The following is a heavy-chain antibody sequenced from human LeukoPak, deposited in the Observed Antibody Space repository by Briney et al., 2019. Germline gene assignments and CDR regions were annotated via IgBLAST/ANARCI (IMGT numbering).Heavy chain of an antibody. CDR2: INHSGST. J-gene: IGHJ4*02. CDR3: ARRFSGRSQNFDY. D-gene: IGHD1-26*01. CDR1: GGSFSGYY. V-gene: IGHV4-34*01. Sequence: SETLSLTCAVYGGSFSGYYWSWIRQPPGKGLEWIGEINHSGSTNYNPSLKSRVTISVDTSKNQFSLKLSSVTAADTAVYSCARRFSGRSQNFDYWGQGTLVTVSS.